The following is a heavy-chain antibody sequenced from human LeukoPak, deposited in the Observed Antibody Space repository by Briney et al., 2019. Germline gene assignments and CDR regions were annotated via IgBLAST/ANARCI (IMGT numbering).Heavy chain of an antibody. J-gene: IGHJ4*02. D-gene: IGHD6-6*01. Sequence: GGSLRLSCAASGFTFSIYSLNWVRQAPGKGLEWVSSISSSSSFISYAGSVKGRFTISRDNAKNSLYLQINSLRAEDTAVYYCAKNRKSSSSDFDYWGQGTLVTVSS. CDR1: GFTFSIYS. CDR2: ISSSSSFI. CDR3: AKNRKSSSSDFDY. V-gene: IGHV3-21*06.